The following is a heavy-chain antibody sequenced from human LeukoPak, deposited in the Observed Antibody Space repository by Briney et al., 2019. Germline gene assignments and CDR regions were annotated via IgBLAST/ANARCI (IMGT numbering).Heavy chain of an antibody. Sequence: ASVTVSFTASGYTFTIYGISWVRQAPGQGLEWMGWISAYNGNTNYAQKLQGRVTMTTDTSTSTAYMELRSLRSDDTAVYYCARATRGYSYGLLDYWGQGTLVTVSS. CDR2: ISAYNGNT. J-gene: IGHJ4*02. V-gene: IGHV1-18*01. D-gene: IGHD5-18*01. CDR3: ARATRGYSYGLLDY. CDR1: GYTFTIYG.